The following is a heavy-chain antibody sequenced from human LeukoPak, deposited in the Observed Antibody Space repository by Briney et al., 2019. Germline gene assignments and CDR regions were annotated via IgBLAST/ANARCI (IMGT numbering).Heavy chain of an antibody. Sequence: GGSLRLSCAASGFSFSNHGMHWVRRAPGKRLEWVAVIWDDGSNKRYANSVNGRFTISRDNSENTLYLQMNGLTAEDTAMYYCARDSYQDYYGRFDPWGQGTLVIVSS. CDR2: IWDDGSNK. D-gene: IGHD3-10*01. J-gene: IGHJ5*02. CDR3: ARDSYQDYYGRFDP. CDR1: GFSFSNHG. V-gene: IGHV3-33*01.